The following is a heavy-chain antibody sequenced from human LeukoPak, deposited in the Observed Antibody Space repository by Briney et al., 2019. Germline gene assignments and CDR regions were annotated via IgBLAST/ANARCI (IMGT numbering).Heavy chain of an antibody. V-gene: IGHV3-23*01. Sequence: SGGSLRLSCAASGFTFSSYAMSWVRQAPGKGLEWVSDISGSGASTYYADSVKGRFTISRDNAKNSLYLQMNSLRAEDTAVYYCARDFSHSSSWSYYFDYWGQGTLVTVSS. J-gene: IGHJ4*02. D-gene: IGHD6-13*01. CDR3: ARDFSHSSSWSYYFDY. CDR1: GFTFSSYA. CDR2: ISGSGAST.